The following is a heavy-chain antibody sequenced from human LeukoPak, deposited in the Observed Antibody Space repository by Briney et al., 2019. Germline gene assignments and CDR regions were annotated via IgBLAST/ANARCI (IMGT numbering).Heavy chain of an antibody. CDR3: ARESVLDGVRGVLNWFDP. D-gene: IGHD3-10*01. J-gene: IGHJ5*02. Sequence: KPSETLSLTCTVSGGSISSYYWSWIRQPPGKGLEWIGYIYYSGSTNYNPSLKSRVTISVDTSKNQFSLKLSSVTAADTAVYYCARESVLDGVRGVLNWFDPWGQGTLVTVSS. V-gene: IGHV4-59*01. CDR1: GGSISSYY. CDR2: IYYSGST.